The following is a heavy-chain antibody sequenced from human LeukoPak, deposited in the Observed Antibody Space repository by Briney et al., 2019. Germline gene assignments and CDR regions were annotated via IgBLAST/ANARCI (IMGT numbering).Heavy chain of an antibody. Sequence: PSETLSLTCTVSGGSINIYYSSCIPHPPQKALECISYIFFCRSTNYNPSLKSRVTISVDTSKNQFSLKLSSVTAADTAVYYCARYIGAAGSRWCDPWGQGTLVTVSS. D-gene: IGHD6-13*01. V-gene: IGHV4-59*01. J-gene: IGHJ5*02. CDR3: ARYIGAAGSRWCDP. CDR1: GGSINIYY. CDR2: IFFCRST.